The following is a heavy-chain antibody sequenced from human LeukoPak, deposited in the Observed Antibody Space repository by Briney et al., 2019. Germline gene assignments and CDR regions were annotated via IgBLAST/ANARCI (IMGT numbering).Heavy chain of an antibody. CDR3: ARATLDN. Sequence: GGSLRLSCAASGFSVSSNYISWVRQAPGKGLEWVSDIYSGGSTKYADSVKARFTISRDNSKNTVYLQMNSLRAEDTAVYYCARATLDNWGQGTLVIVSS. V-gene: IGHV3-53*01. J-gene: IGHJ4*02. CDR2: IYSGGST. CDR1: GFSVSSNY.